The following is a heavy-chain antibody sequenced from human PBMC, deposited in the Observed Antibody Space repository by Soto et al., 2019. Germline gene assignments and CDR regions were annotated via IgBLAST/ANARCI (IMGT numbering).Heavy chain of an antibody. Sequence: EVQLVESGGGLVEPGGSLRLSCAASGLIISNVWMSWVRQTPGKGLEWVGRIKRKSDGGTTDYVAPVRDRFTISRDDSKNTLFLQTTSLKAQDTAVYFCTTGGHYYGDWGQGTLVTVSS. CDR1: GLIISNVW. J-gene: IGHJ4*02. CDR3: TTGGHYYGD. V-gene: IGHV3-15*01. CDR2: IKRKSDGGTT. D-gene: IGHD3-22*01.